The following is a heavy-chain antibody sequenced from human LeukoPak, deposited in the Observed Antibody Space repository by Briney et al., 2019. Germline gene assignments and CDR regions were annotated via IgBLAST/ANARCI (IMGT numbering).Heavy chain of an antibody. J-gene: IGHJ3*02. CDR1: GFTFSSYA. CDR3: AKDHQIFEVVRDDFDI. CDR2: ISGSGGST. D-gene: IGHD3-3*01. Sequence: PGGSLRLSCAASGFTFSSYAMSWVRQAPGKGLEWVSAISGSGGSTYYADSVKGRFTISRDNSKNTLYLQMNGLRAEDTAVYYCAKDHQIFEVVRDDFDIWGQGTMVTVSS. V-gene: IGHV3-23*01.